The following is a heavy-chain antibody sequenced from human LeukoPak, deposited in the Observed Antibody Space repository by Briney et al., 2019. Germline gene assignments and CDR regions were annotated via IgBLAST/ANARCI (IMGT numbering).Heavy chain of an antibody. J-gene: IGHJ5*02. V-gene: IGHV1-2*02. CDR1: GYTFTSYY. CDR2: INPNSGGT. Sequence: ASAKVSCKASGYTFTSYYMYWLRHASGQGLVWMGWINPNSGGTNYAQKFQGRVTMTRDTSISTAYMELSRLRSDDTAVYYCARDGSYSNLLSNWFDPWGQGTLVTVSS. CDR3: ARDGSYSNLLSNWFDP. D-gene: IGHD4-11*01.